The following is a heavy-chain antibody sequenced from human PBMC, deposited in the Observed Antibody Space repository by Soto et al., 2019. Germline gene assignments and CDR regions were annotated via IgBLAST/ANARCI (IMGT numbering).Heavy chain of an antibody. J-gene: IGHJ3*01. V-gene: IGHV3-30*04. CDR3: ARGDTGYSRGGGFDV. D-gene: IGHD6-25*01. CDR2: ILNDGSDK. CDR1: KFTFSSYS. Sequence: PGGSLRLSCAASKFTFSSYSMHWVRQAPGRGLEWVAVILNDGSDKDYADSVKGRFSISRENSKHTLYLQMNSLRIEDTAVYYCARGDTGYSRGGGFDVWGQGTMVTVSS.